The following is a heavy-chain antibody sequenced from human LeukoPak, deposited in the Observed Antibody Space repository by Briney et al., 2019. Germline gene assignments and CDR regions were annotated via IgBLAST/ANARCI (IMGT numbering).Heavy chain of an antibody. Sequence: GGSLRLSCAASGFTFSSYAMNWVRQAPGKGLEWVSTISGSAGNTYYADSVKGRFTISRDNSKNTLYVQVNSLGTEDTAAYYCAKGSYYDSSGSFYFDYWGQGTLVTVSS. V-gene: IGHV3-23*01. CDR2: ISGSAGNT. D-gene: IGHD3-22*01. J-gene: IGHJ4*02. CDR3: AKGSYYDSSGSFYFDY. CDR1: GFTFSSYA.